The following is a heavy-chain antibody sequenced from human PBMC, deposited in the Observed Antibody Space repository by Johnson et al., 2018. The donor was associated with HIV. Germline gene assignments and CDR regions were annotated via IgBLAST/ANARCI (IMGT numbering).Heavy chain of an antibody. V-gene: IGHV3-33*03. D-gene: IGHD4-23*01. CDR1: GFTFSSYG. CDR3: AKDFRRFFPTPDAFYI. J-gene: IGHJ3*02. CDR2: IWYDGSNK. Sequence: QVQLVESGGGVVQPGRSLRLSCVVSGFTFSSYGMHWVRQAPGKGLEWVAVIWYDGSNKYYADSVKGRFTISRDNAKNSLYLQMNSLRPEDTAVYYCAKDFRRFFPTPDAFYIWGQGTMVTVSS.